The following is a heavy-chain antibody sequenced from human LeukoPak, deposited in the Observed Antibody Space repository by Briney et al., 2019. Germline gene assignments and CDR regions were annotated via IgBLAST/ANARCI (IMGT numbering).Heavy chain of an antibody. CDR3: ARGHDTND. J-gene: IGHJ4*02. CDR2: ISYDGSNK. Sequence: GRSLRLSCAASGFTFSSYGMHWVRQAPGKGLEWVAVISYDGSNKYYADSVKGRFTISRDNSKNTLYLQMNSLRAEDTAVYFCARGHDTNDWGQGTLVTVSS. CDR1: GFTFSSYG. D-gene: IGHD2-8*01. V-gene: IGHV3-30*03.